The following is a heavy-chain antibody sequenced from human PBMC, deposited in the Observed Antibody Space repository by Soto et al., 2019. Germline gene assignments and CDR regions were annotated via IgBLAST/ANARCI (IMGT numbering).Heavy chain of an antibody. Sequence: EVQLVESGGGLVKPGGSLRLSCAASGFTFSNAWMNWVRQAPGKGLEWVGRIKSKTDGGTTDYAAPVKGRFTISRDDSKNTLYLQMNSLKTEDTAVYYCITDPKGSGSYRPNYYYYGMDVWGQGTTVTVSS. CDR1: GFTFSNAW. V-gene: IGHV3-15*07. J-gene: IGHJ6*02. CDR3: ITDPKGSGSYRPNYYYYGMDV. CDR2: IKSKTDGGTT. D-gene: IGHD3-10*01.